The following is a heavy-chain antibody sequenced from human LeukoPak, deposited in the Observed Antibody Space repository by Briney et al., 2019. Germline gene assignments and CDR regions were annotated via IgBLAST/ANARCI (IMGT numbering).Heavy chain of an antibody. CDR2: IYLGDSDT. J-gene: IGHJ4*02. D-gene: IGHD6-19*01. CDR3: ARHSSYTSGWPLDY. V-gene: IGHV5-51*01. CDR1: GDNFNRHW. Sequence: GESLKISCTGSGDNFNRHWIGWVRQMSGKGLEWMGIIYLGDSDTRYSPSFQGQITISADKSISTAYLQWSSLKASDTAIYYCARHSSYTSGWPLDYWGQGTLVTVSS.